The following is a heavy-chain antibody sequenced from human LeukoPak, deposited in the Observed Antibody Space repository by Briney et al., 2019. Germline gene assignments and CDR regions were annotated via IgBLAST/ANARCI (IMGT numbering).Heavy chain of an antibody. CDR3: ARGRLRITMVRPQGNYGMDV. V-gene: IGHV4-34*01. CDR1: GGSFSGYY. Sequence: SETLSLTCAVYGGSFSGYYWSWLRQPPGKGLEWIGEINHSGSTNYNPSLKSRVTISVDTSKNQFSLKLSSVTAADTAVYYCARGRLRITMVRPQGNYGMDVWGQGTTVTVSS. D-gene: IGHD3-10*01. CDR2: INHSGST. J-gene: IGHJ6*02.